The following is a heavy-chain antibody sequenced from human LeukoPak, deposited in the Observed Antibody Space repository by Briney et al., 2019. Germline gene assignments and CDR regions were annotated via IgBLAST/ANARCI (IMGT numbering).Heavy chain of an antibody. CDR2: INPSGGST. CDR1: GYTFTSYY. CDR3: AREDCSSTSCPSPYYYYGMDV. J-gene: IGHJ6*02. D-gene: IGHD2-2*01. V-gene: IGHV1-46*01. Sequence: ASVKVSCKASGYTFTSYYMHWVRQAPGQGLEWMGIINPSGGSTSYAQKFQGRVTMTRDTSTSTVYMELSSLRSEDTAVYYCAREDCSSTSCPSPYYYYGMDVWGQGTLVTVSS.